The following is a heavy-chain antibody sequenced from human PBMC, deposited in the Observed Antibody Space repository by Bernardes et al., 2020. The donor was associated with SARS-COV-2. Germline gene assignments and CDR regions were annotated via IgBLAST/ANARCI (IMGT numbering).Heavy chain of an antibody. J-gene: IGHJ6*02. CDR2: SHYSGST. Sequence: ETLSLTCTVSGGSVNSGSYYWSWIRQPPGKGLEWIGYSHYSGSTNYNPSLKSRVTIPLDTSKNQFSLKLNSVTAADTAVYYCARDQENRVYMRRYYYAMDVWGQGTTVTVSS. V-gene: IGHV4-61*01. CDR3: ARDQENRVYMRRYYYAMDV. CDR1: GGSVNSGSYY. D-gene: IGHD6-13*01.